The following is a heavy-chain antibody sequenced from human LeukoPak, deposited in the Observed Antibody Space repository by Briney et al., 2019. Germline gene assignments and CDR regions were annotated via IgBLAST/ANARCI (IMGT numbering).Heavy chain of an antibody. CDR2: INHSGSI. CDR1: GGSFSGYY. J-gene: IGHJ4*02. V-gene: IGHV4-34*01. D-gene: IGHD6-6*01. CDR3: ARGAQYSSSSSDQTIENHYYMDV. Sequence: SETLSLTCAVYGGSFSGYYWSWIRQPPGKGLEWIGEINHSGSINYNPSLKSRVTISVDTSKNQFSLKLSSVTAADTAVYYCARGAQYSSSSSDQTIENHYYMDVWGQGTLVTVSS.